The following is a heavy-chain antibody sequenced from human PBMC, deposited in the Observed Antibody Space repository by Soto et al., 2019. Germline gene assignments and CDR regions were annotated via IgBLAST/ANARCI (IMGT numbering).Heavy chain of an antibody. D-gene: IGHD2-21*01. V-gene: IGHV1-69-2*01. CDR1: VFKFIDYY. J-gene: IGHJ6*02. CDR3: ATTTAVIVAQGHMDV. CDR2: VDPEDGET. Sequence: EVQLVQSGAEVKKPGATVKISCKVSVFKFIDYYLYWVQQAPGKALEWMGRVDPEDGETVYSEKFQGRLTITADTSRDIAHMELSGLRSEDTAVYFCATTTAVIVAQGHMDVWGQGTTVIVSS.